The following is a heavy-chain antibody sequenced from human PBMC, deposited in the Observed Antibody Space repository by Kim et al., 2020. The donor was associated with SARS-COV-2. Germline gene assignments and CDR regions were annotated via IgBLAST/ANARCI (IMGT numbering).Heavy chain of an antibody. CDR3: ARERVIIAVAGTGRGWFDP. J-gene: IGHJ5*02. Sequence: ASVKVSCKASGYTFTGYYMHWVRQAPGQGLEWMGWINPNSGGTNYAQKFQGRVTMTRDTSISTAYMELSRLRSDDTAVYYCARERVIIAVAGTGRGWFDPWGQGTLVTVSS. CDR2: INPNSGGT. D-gene: IGHD6-19*01. CDR1: GYTFTGYY. V-gene: IGHV1-2*02.